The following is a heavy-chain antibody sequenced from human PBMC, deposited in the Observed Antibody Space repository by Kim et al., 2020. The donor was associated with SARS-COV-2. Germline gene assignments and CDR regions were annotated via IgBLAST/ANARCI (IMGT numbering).Heavy chain of an antibody. D-gene: IGHD5-12*01. Sequence: SETLSLTCTVSGGSISGYYWSWIRQPPGKGLESIGYIYYTGSTGYNPSLKSRATISVDTSKNQFSLKLTSVTAADTAVYYCARDLSGYKASFAYWGRGTLVTVSS. CDR3: ARDLSGYKASFAY. CDR2: IYYTGST. CDR1: GGSISGYY. J-gene: IGHJ4*02. V-gene: IGHV4-59*01.